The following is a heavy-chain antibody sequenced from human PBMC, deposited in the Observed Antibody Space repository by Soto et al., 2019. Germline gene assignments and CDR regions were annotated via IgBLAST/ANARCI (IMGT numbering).Heavy chain of an antibody. CDR2: IYHTGTT. CDR1: GASITSGDYS. D-gene: IGHD3-3*01. Sequence: QVQLQESGPGLVKPSQTLSLTCTVSGASITSGDYSWNWIRQPPGKGLEWIGYIYHTGTTYYNPSLQSRVTISVDTSMNQFSLKLRSVSAADTAVYYCVREGLTMYGVLIPSFDPWGQGTLVTVSS. V-gene: IGHV4-30-4*01. J-gene: IGHJ5*02. CDR3: VREGLTMYGVLIPSFDP.